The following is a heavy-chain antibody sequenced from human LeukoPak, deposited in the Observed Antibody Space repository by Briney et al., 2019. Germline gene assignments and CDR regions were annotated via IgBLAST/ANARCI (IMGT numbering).Heavy chain of an antibody. Sequence: GGSLRLSCAASGFMFNGYAMSWVRQAPGKGLEWVLSISGYGDNTYYADSVKGRFTISRDNSKKTLYLQMNSLRAEDTAVYYCAKEDYSSGSYYFDYWGQGTLVTVSS. V-gene: IGHV3-23*01. CDR2: ISGYGDNT. CDR1: GFMFNGYA. J-gene: IGHJ4*02. CDR3: AKEDYSSGSYYFDY. D-gene: IGHD6-19*01.